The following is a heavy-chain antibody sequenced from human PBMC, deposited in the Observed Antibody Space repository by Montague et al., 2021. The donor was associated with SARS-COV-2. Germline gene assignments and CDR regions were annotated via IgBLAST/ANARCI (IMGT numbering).Heavy chain of an antibody. CDR3: ARRPHYYDSSGYYYPGPQRYYFDY. V-gene: IGHV4-34*01. Sequence: SETLSLTRAVYGGSFSGYYWSWIRQPPGKGLEWIGEINHSGSTNXNPSLKSRVTISVDTSKNQFSLKLSSVTAADTAVYYCARRPHYYDSSGYYYPGPQRYYFDYWGQGTLVTVSS. J-gene: IGHJ4*02. CDR1: GGSFSGYY. CDR2: INHSGST. D-gene: IGHD3-22*01.